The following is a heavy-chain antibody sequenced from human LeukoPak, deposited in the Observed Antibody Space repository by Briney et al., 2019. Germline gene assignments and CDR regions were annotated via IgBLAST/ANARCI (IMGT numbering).Heavy chain of an antibody. J-gene: IGHJ6*02. CDR2: MNLNSGNT. CDR1: GYTFTSYD. Sequence: ASVKVSCKASGYTFTSYDINWVRQATGQGLEWMGWMNLNSGNTGYAQKFQGRVTMTRNTSISTAYMELSSLRSEDTAVYYCARVRSQNYGMDVWGQGTTVTVS. V-gene: IGHV1-8*01. CDR3: ARVRSQNYGMDV.